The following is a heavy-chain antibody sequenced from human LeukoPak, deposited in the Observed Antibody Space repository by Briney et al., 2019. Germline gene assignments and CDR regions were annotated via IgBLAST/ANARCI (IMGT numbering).Heavy chain of an antibody. D-gene: IGHD2-21*01. CDR3: ARGIAGGNDAFDI. Sequence: GGSLRLSCAASGFTVSSNYMSWVRQAPGKGLEWVSVIYSGGSTYYADSVKGGFTISRDNSKNTLYLQMNSLRAEDTAVYYCARGIAGGNDAFDIWGQGTMVTVSS. CDR2: IYSGGST. J-gene: IGHJ3*02. V-gene: IGHV3-53*01. CDR1: GFTVSSNY.